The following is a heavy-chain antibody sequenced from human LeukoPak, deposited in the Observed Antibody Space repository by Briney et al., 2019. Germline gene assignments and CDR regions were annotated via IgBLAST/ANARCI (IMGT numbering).Heavy chain of an antibody. CDR3: ARDHWLFSSKTWYYYGMDV. CDR2: IDSSGSA. CDR1: GGFISPYY. Sequence: PSETLSLTCVVSGGFISPYYWSWIRQSPGKGLEWIGYIDSSGSASYNPSLKSRVTIFVDTSKNLFSLILTSVSASDTAIYYCARDHWLFSSKTWYYYGMDVWGQGTTVTVSS. D-gene: IGHD3-9*01. V-gene: IGHV4-59*01. J-gene: IGHJ6*02.